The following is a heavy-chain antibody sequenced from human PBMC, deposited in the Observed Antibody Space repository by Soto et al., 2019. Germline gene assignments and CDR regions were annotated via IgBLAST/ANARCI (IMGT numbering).Heavy chain of an antibody. CDR1: GFTFSTYA. CDR2: ISTNGGST. CDR3: ARGRSGYYCGWDY. Sequence: EVQLVESGGGLVQPGGSLRLSCAASGFTFSTYAMHWVRQAPGKGLEYVSAISTNGGSTYYADSVKGRVTISRDNSKNTLYLQMGSLRPDDMAVYYCARGRSGYYCGWDYWGQGTLVTVSS. V-gene: IGHV3-64*07. J-gene: IGHJ4*02. D-gene: IGHD3-22*01.